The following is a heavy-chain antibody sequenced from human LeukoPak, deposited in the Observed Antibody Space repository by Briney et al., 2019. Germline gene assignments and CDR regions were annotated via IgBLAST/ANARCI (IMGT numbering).Heavy chain of an antibody. CDR2: IIPILGIA. Sequence: ASVKVSCKASGGTFSSYAISWVRQAPGQGLEWMGRIIPILGIANYAQKFQGRVTITADKSTSTAYMELSSPRSEDTAVYYCARSFMELSTSTAYMELSFWGQGTLVTVSS. CDR1: GGTFSSYA. CDR3: ARSFMELSTSTAYMELSF. V-gene: IGHV1-69*04. D-gene: IGHD4/OR15-4a*01. J-gene: IGHJ4*02.